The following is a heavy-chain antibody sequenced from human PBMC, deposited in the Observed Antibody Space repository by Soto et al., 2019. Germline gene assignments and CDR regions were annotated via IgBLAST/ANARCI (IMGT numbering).Heavy chain of an antibody. Sequence: ASVKVSCKASGGTFSSYAISWVRQAPGQGLEWMGGIIPIFGTANYAQKFQGRVTITADESTSTAYMELSSLRSEDAAVYYCARGKSGGRAFDIWGQGTMVTVSS. CDR3: ARGKSGGRAFDI. J-gene: IGHJ3*02. CDR1: GGTFSSYA. D-gene: IGHD3-10*01. V-gene: IGHV1-69*13. CDR2: IIPIFGTA.